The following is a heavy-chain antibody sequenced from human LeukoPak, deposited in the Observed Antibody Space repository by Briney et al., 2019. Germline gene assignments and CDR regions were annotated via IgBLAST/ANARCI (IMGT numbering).Heavy chain of an antibody. Sequence: GKSLKISCKGSGYSFTDYWIGWVRQIPGKGLEWMGIIYPGDSDMRYSPAFQGQVTISADKSISTAYLQWSSLKTSDTAMYYCARQTTEVGYFDYWGQGILVTVSS. CDR2: IYPGDSDM. CDR1: GYSFTDYW. D-gene: IGHD1-26*01. J-gene: IGHJ4*02. CDR3: ARQTTEVGYFDY. V-gene: IGHV5-51*01.